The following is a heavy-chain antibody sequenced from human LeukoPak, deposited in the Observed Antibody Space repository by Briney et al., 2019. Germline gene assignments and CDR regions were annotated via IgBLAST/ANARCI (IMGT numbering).Heavy chain of an antibody. J-gene: IGHJ4*02. CDR2: ISGSSSTI. Sequence: AGGSLRLSCSASGFTFSNYAMNWVRQAPGKGLEWGSYISGSSSTIYYADSVKGRFTISRDNGKNTLYLQMNSLRAEDTAVYYCARGSTYYDSSGQVPFDYWGQGTLVTVSS. V-gene: IGHV3-48*01. CDR1: GFTFSNYA. D-gene: IGHD3-22*01. CDR3: ARGSTYYDSSGQVPFDY.